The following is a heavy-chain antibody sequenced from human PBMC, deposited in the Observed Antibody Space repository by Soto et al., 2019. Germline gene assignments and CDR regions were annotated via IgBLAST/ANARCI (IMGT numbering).Heavy chain of an antibody. CDR2: ISAYNGNT. Sequence: QVQLVQSGAEVKKPGASVKVSCKASGYTFTSYGISWVRQAPGQGLEWMGWISAYNGNTNYAQKLQGRVTMTTDTSTSTAYMELRSLRSDDTAVYYCATDGYSSSWYILAGWFDPWGQGTLVTVSS. CDR1: GYTFTSYG. D-gene: IGHD6-13*01. CDR3: ATDGYSSSWYILAGWFDP. V-gene: IGHV1-18*01. J-gene: IGHJ5*02.